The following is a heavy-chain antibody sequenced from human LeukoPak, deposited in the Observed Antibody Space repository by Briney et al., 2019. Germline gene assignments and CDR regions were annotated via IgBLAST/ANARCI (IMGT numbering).Heavy chain of an antibody. D-gene: IGHD2-2*01. CDR1: GFTFSSYA. Sequence: GGSLRLSCAASGFTFSSYAMHWVRQAPGKGLEYVSAISSNGGSTYYTNSVKGRFTISRDNSKNTLYLQMGSLRAEDMAVYYCARGYGSSTSCFPFDYWAQGTLVTVSS. J-gene: IGHJ4*02. CDR3: ARGYGSSTSCFPFDY. CDR2: ISSNGGST. V-gene: IGHV3-64*01.